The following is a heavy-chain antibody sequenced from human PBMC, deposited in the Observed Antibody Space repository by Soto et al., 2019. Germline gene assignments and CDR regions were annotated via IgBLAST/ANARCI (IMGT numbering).Heavy chain of an antibody. CDR2: ISGSGRSI. CDR1: GFTFSSYA. D-gene: IGHD5-18*01. J-gene: IGHJ6*02. Sequence: GGSLRLSCAASGFTFSSYAMSWVRQAPGKGLEWVSAISGSGRSIYYADSVKGRFTISRDNSKNTLYLQMNSLRAEDTALYYCAKFLELWLGYYGMDVWGQGTTVTVSS. CDR3: AKFLELWLGYYGMDV. V-gene: IGHV3-23*01.